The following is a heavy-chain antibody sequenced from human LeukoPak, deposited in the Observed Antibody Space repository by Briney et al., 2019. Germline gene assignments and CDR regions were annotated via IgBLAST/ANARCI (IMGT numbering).Heavy chain of an antibody. CDR2: IYSGGST. D-gene: IGHD5-24*01. CDR1: GFTVSSNY. J-gene: IGHJ4*02. Sequence: GGSLRLSCAASGFTVSSNYMSWVRQAPGKGLEWVSVIYSGGSTYYADSVKGRFTISRDNSKNTLYLQMNSLRAEDTAVYYCASDVEMATTTGYWGQGTLVTVSS. V-gene: IGHV3-66*01. CDR3: ASDVEMATTTGY.